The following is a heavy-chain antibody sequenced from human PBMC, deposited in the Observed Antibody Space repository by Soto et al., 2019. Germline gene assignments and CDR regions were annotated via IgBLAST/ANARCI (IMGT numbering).Heavy chain of an antibody. CDR3: AKPPSGIDRYFDY. J-gene: IGHJ4*02. CDR2: ISYDGSNK. D-gene: IGHD1-26*01. Sequence: GGSLRFSCAASVFTFSSYGMHWFRQAPGKGLEWVAVISYDGSNKYYADSVKGRFTISRDNSKNTLYLQMNSLRAEDTAVYYCAKPPSGIDRYFDYWGQGTLVTVSS. V-gene: IGHV3-30*18. CDR1: VFTFSSYG.